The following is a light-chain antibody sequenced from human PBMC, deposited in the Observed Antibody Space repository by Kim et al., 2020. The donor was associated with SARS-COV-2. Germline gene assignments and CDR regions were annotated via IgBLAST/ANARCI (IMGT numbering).Light chain of an antibody. CDR1: SSNIGVNT. CDR2: NNN. J-gene: IGLJ3*02. Sequence: RVTISCSGSSSNIGVNTVNWYQHHPGTAPKLLIYNNNQRPSGVPDRFSGSKSGTSASLAISGLQSEDEADYYCAAWDDSLNGNWVFGGGTQLTVL. V-gene: IGLV1-44*01. CDR3: AAWDDSLNGNWV.